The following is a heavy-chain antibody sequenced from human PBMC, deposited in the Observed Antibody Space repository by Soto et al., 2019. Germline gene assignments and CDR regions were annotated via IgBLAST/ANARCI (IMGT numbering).Heavy chain of an antibody. J-gene: IGHJ4*02. V-gene: IGHV3-23*01. CDR1: GFTFSSYA. Sequence: EVQLLESGGGLVQPGGSLRLSCAASGFTFSSYAMSWVRKAPGKGLEWVSAISGSGGSTYYADSVKGRFTISRDNSKNTLYLQMNSLRAEDTAVYYCAKARGSGWYEGVDYWGQGALVTVSS. CDR3: AKARGSGWYEGVDY. CDR2: ISGSGGST. D-gene: IGHD6-19*01.